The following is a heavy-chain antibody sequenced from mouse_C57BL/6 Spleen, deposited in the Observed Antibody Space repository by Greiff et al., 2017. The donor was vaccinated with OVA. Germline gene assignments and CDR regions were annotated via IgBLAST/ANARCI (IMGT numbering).Heavy chain of an antibody. CDR2: IYPRSGNT. V-gene: IGHV1-81*01. CDR1: GYTFTSYG. Sequence: VQLQESGAELARPGASVKLSCKASGYTFTSYGISWVKQSTGQGLEWIGEIYPRSGNTYYNEKFKGKATLTADTSSSTAYMELRSLTSEDSAVDVCANYYGSSWFAYWGQGTLVTVSA. CDR3: ANYYGSSWFAY. J-gene: IGHJ3*01. D-gene: IGHD1-1*01.